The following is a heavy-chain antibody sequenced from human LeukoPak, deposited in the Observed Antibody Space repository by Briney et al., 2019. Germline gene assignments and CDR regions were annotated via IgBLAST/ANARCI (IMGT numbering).Heavy chain of an antibody. J-gene: IGHJ3*02. CDR2: ISSSSSYI. V-gene: IGHV3-21*01. Sequence: GGSLRLSCVGSGFTFSSYSMNWARQAPGKGLEWVSSISSSSSYIYYADSVKGRFTISRDNDKNSLYPQMNSLRAEDTAVYYCAREVGAPKGDAFDIWGQGTMVTVSS. D-gene: IGHD1-26*01. CDR1: GFTFSSYS. CDR3: AREVGAPKGDAFDI.